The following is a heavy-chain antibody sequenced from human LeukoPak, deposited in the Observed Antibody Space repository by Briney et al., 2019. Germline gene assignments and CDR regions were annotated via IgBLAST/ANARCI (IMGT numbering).Heavy chain of an antibody. J-gene: IGHJ4*02. CDR1: GYTYNSYW. CDR3: ATRDGYNLLS. D-gene: IGHD5-24*01. CDR2: IYPIESKT. Sequence: GESPEISCKGSGYTYNSYWIGWVRQMPGKGLEWIGIIYPIESKTKYSQSFEGQVTISADKSINTAYLQWTSLKASNTAMYFCATRDGYNLLSWGQGTLVTVSS. V-gene: IGHV5-51*01.